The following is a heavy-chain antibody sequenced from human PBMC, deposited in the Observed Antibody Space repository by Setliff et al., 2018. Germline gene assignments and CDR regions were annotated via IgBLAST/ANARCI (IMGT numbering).Heavy chain of an antibody. D-gene: IGHD6-6*01. V-gene: IGHV1-69*05. Sequence: ASVKVSCKASGGTFSSYAISWVRQAPGQGLEWMGGIIPIFGTANYAQKFQGRVTITTDESTSTAYMELSSLRSEDTAVYYCARDAEYSSSSGGDAFDIWGQGTMVTVSS. J-gene: IGHJ3*02. CDR1: GGTFSSYA. CDR2: IIPIFGTA. CDR3: ARDAEYSSSSGGDAFDI.